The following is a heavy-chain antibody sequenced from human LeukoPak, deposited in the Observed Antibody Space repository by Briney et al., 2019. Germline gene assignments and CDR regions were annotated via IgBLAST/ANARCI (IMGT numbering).Heavy chain of an antibody. CDR2: INPNSGGT. D-gene: IGHD6-13*01. V-gene: IGHV1-2*02. J-gene: IGHJ4*02. CDR1: GYTFTGYY. CDR3: ARSLAAAGFNY. Sequence: EASVKVSCKASGYTFTGYYMHWVRQAPGQGLEWMGWINPNSGGTNYAQKLQGRVTMTTDTSTSTAYLELRSLRSDDTAVYYCARSLAAAGFNYWGQGTLVTVSS.